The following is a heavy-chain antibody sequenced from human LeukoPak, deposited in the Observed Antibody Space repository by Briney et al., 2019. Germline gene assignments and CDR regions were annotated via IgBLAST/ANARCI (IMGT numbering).Heavy chain of an antibody. Sequence: PGGSLRLSCVGTGFTFSTYAMNWVRQAPGKGLEWVSGISGSGDSTYHSDSVKGRFSISRDNSKNTLYLQMNSLRAEDTAVYYCASYYDSSGYPFVYWGQGTLVTVSS. V-gene: IGHV3-23*01. J-gene: IGHJ4*02. CDR3: ASYYDSSGYPFVY. D-gene: IGHD3-22*01. CDR2: ISGSGDST. CDR1: GFTFSTYA.